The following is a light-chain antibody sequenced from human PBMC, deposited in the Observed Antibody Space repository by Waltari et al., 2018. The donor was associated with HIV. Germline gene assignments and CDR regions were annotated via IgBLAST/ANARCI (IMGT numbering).Light chain of an antibody. J-gene: IGLJ3*02. CDR1: ALAKQY. V-gene: IGLV3-25*03. CDR2: KDT. Sequence: SYELTQPPSVSVSPGQTARITCSGDALAKQYAYWYQQKPGQAPILVRYKDTERPSGIPERFSGSSSGTTVTLTISGVQAEDEADYYCQSADSTTWVFGGGTKLTVL. CDR3: QSADSTTWV.